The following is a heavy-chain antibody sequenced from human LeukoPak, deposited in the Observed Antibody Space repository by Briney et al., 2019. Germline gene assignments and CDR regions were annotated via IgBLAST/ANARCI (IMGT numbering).Heavy chain of an antibody. D-gene: IGHD1-26*01. CDR1: GFTFSNYW. V-gene: IGHV3-7*01. J-gene: IGHJ4*02. CDR2: INEDGREK. Sequence: GGSLRLSCAASGFTFSNYWMTWVRQAPGKGLEWVANINEDGREKFYVDPVKGRFTISRDNAKNSLYLQMNSLRAEDTALYYCARDIGDSWGQGTLVTVSS. CDR3: ARDIGDS.